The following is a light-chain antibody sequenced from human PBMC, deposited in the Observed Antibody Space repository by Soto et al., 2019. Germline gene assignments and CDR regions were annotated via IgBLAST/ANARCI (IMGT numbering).Light chain of an antibody. J-gene: IGKJ5*01. Sequence: EVVMRQSPATLSVSPGEGATLSCRAGQGVTTNFAWYQQKSGQSPRLLIYDVSIRATGVPARFSATGSETDFTLTISGLQSGDSAVYFCQQYNNWPFSFGQGTRLEIK. CDR2: DVS. CDR3: QQYNNWPFS. V-gene: IGKV3-15*01. CDR1: QGVTTN.